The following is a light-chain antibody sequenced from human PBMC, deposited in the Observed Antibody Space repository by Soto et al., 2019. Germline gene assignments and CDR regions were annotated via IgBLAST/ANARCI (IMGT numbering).Light chain of an antibody. Sequence: AIQLTQSPSSLSASVGDRVTITCRASQGISSALAWYQQKPGKAPKLLIYDASRLESGVPPRFSGSGSGTDFTLTISRLQTEDFATYYGQQFNRYPWITFGPGTKVDIK. CDR2: DAS. CDR3: QQFNRYPWIT. J-gene: IGKJ3*01. V-gene: IGKV1-13*02. CDR1: QGISSA.